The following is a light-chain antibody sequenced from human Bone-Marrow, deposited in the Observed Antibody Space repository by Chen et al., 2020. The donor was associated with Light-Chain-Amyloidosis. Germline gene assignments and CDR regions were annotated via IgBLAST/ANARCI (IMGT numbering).Light chain of an antibody. CDR3: SSYTGATDNFV. CDR2: EVR. CDR1: SSDVGGYNY. Sequence: QSSPTQPPSVSWSPGPSVTISCSSTSSDVGGYNYVSWYKQHPGKVPKRIIYEVRNRPSGISNRFSGSKSGNTASQTISGLQAEDEADYYCSSYTGATDNFVFGTGTKVTVL. J-gene: IGLJ1*01. V-gene: IGLV2-14*01.